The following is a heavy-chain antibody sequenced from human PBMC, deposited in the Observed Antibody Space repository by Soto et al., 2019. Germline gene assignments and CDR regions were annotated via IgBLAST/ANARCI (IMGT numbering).Heavy chain of an antibody. CDR1: GYTFTSYG. V-gene: IGHV1-18*01. D-gene: IGHD6-6*01. CDR2: ISAYNGNT. Sequence: QVQLVQSGAEVKKPGASVKVSCKASGYTFTSYGIGWVRQAPGQGLEWMGWISAYNGNTNYAQKLQGRVTMTTDTSTSTAYMELRSLRSDDTAVYYCARRGEKYRPNGESVWFDPWGQGTLVTVSS. J-gene: IGHJ5*02. CDR3: ARRGEKYRPNGESVWFDP.